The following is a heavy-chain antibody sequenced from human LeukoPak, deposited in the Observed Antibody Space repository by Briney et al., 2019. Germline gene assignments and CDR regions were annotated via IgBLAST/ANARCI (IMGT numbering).Heavy chain of an antibody. CDR3: ARAYPRIGKDY. CDR1: GGSFSGYY. J-gene: IGHJ4*02. V-gene: IGHV4-34*01. CDR2: INHSGSA. Sequence: SETLSLTCAVYGGSFSGYYWSWIRQPPGKGLEWIGEINHSGSANYNPSLKSRVTISVDTSKNQFSLKLSSVTAADTAVYYCARAYPRIGKDYWGQGTLVTVSS. D-gene: IGHD2/OR15-2a*01.